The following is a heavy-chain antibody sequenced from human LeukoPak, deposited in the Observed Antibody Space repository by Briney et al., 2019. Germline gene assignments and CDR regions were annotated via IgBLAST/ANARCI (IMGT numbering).Heavy chain of an antibody. J-gene: IGHJ4*02. V-gene: IGHV4-39*01. CDR2: TYYSGST. CDR1: GGSISSSSYY. Sequence: SETLSLTCTVSGGSISSSSYYWGWIRQPPGKGLEWIGSTYYSGSTYYNPSLKSRVTISVDTSKIQFSLKLSSVTAADTAVYYCARLMYDILTGYFYYFDYWGQGTLVTVSS. D-gene: IGHD3-9*01. CDR3: ARLMYDILTGYFYYFDY.